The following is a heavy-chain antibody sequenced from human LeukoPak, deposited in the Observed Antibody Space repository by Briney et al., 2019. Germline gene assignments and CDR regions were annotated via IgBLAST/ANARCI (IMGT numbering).Heavy chain of an antibody. CDR2: INPSGGSA. J-gene: IGHJ4*02. CDR3: ARDLLLWFGESLGPFDY. D-gene: IGHD3-10*01. CDR1: GYTFTSYY. V-gene: IGHV1-46*01. Sequence: ASVKVSCKASGYTFTSYYMHWVRQAPGQGLEWMGIINPSGGSASYAQKFQGRVTMTRDTSTSTVYMELRSLRSDDTAVYYCARDLLLWFGESLGPFDYWGQGTLVTVSS.